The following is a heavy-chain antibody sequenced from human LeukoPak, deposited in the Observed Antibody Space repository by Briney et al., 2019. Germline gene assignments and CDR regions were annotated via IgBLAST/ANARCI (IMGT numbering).Heavy chain of an antibody. J-gene: IGHJ4*02. V-gene: IGHV3-30*12. D-gene: IGHD5-12*01. CDR2: ISYDGSDT. CDR3: ARERAYNSGYYYGAFDY. Sequence: PGGSLRLSCAASGFTFSSYGMHWVRQAPGKGLEWVAVISYDGSDTYYADSVKGRFTISRDNSKNTLYLQMNSLRAEDTAVYFCARERAYNSGYYYGAFDYWGQGALVTVSS. CDR1: GFTFSSYG.